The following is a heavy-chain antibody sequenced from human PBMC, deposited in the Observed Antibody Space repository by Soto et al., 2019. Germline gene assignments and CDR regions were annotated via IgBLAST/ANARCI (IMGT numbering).Heavy chain of an antibody. D-gene: IGHD5-12*01. CDR1: GFTFSSYG. V-gene: IGHV3-30*18. CDR2: ISYDGSNK. Sequence: LRLSCAASGFTFSSYGMRCVRQAPGKGLEWVAVISYDGSNKYYADSVKGRFTISRDNSKNTLYLQMNSLRAEDTAVYYCAKAVYSGYDSYFDYWGQGTLVTVSS. J-gene: IGHJ4*02. CDR3: AKAVYSGYDSYFDY.